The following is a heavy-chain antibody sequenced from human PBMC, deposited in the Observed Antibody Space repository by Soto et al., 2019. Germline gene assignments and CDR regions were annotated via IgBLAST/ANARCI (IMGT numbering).Heavy chain of an antibody. J-gene: IGHJ6*02. CDR1: GFTFGSHG. Sequence: QVQLVESGGGLVQPGGSLRLTCVASGFTFGSHGMHWVRQAPGKGLEWVAVISYDETNEHYVDSVKGRFTIPRDNSKSILYLQMNRLRPEDTAVYKCAKDLRTTMSDYGMDVWGQGTTVTVSS. V-gene: IGHV3-30*18. CDR3: AKDLRTTMSDYGMDV. CDR2: ISYDETNE.